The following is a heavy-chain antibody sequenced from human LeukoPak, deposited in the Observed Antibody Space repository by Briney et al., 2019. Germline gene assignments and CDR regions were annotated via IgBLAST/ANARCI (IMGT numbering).Heavy chain of an antibody. CDR2: IIPILGIA. D-gene: IGHD3-10*01. CDR3: AKADYYGSGSYYVDYYYYGMDA. J-gene: IGHJ6*02. V-gene: IGHV1-69*04. CDR1: GGTFSSYA. Sequence: SVKVSCKASGGTFSSYAISWVRQAPGQGLEWMGRIIPILGIANYAQKFQGRVTITADKSTSTAYMELSSLRAEDTAVYYCAKADYYGSGSYYVDYYYYGMDAWGQGTTVTVSS.